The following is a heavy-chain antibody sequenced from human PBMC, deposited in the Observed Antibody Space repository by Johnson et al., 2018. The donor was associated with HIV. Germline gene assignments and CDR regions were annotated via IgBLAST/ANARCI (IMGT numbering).Heavy chain of an antibody. D-gene: IGHD2/OR15-2a*01. CDR2: ISYDGSDK. CDR3: AREEEYRYAFDI. V-gene: IGHV3-30*04. Sequence: QVQLVESGGGVVQPGRSLRLSCAASGFTFSSYAMHWVRQAPGKGLEWVAVISYDGSDKYYADSVKGRFTIYRDNSKNTLYLQMKRLRAEDTALYYWAREEEYRYAFDIWGQGTMVTVSS. CDR1: GFTFSSYA. J-gene: IGHJ3*02.